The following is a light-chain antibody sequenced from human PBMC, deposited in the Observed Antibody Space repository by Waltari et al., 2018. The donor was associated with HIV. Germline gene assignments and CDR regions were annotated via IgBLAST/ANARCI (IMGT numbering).Light chain of an antibody. CDR1: NIGSKS. V-gene: IGLV3-21*02. J-gene: IGLJ2*01. CDR3: QVWDSSSEHPQVV. CDR2: DDS. Sequence: SYVLTQPPSLSVAPGQTARLTCAGNNIGSKSVHWYKQKPGQAPVLGVYDDSDRPSGMPERFSGSNSGKTATLTITRVDAGDEADYYCQVWDSSSEHPQVVFGGETKLTVL.